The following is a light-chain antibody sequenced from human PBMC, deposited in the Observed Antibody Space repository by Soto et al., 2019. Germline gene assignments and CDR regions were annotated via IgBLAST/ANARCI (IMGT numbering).Light chain of an antibody. V-gene: IGLV1-44*01. CDR1: SSNIGSNT. Sequence: QLVLTQPPSASGTPGQRVTISCSGSSSNIGSNTVNWYQQLPGTAPKLLIYSNNQRPSGVPDRFSGSKSGTSASLAISGLQSEDEDDYYCAAWDDSLNGLYVFGTGTKLTVL. J-gene: IGLJ1*01. CDR2: SNN. CDR3: AAWDDSLNGLYV.